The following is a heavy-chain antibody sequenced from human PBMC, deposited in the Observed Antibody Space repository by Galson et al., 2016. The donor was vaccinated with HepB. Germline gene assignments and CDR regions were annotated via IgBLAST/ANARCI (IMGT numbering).Heavy chain of an antibody. V-gene: IGHV3-7*01. D-gene: IGHD6-6*01. Sequence: SLRLSCAASGFTFSNYWMSWVRQAPGKGLEWVANIMLDGSEVYYVDSVKGRFTSSRDNARNFLYLQMNSLGAEDTAVYYCARGREYSSLFYFDYWGQGTLDTVSS. J-gene: IGHJ4*02. CDR1: GFTFSNYW. CDR2: IMLDGSEV. CDR3: ARGREYSSLFYFDY.